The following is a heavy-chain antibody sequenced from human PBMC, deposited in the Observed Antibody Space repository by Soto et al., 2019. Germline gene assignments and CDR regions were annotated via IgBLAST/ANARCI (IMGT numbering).Heavy chain of an antibody. J-gene: IGHJ5*02. D-gene: IGHD4-17*01. Sequence: QITLKESGPALVKPTQTLTLTCTFSGFSLSTSGVGVGWIRQPPGKALEWLALIYWDDDKRYSPSLKSRLTITNDTSKNHVVLTMTNMDPVDTATYYCAHTDYGDYPNWFDPWGQGTLVTVSS. CDR2: IYWDDDK. CDR3: AHTDYGDYPNWFDP. CDR1: GFSLSTSGVG. V-gene: IGHV2-5*02.